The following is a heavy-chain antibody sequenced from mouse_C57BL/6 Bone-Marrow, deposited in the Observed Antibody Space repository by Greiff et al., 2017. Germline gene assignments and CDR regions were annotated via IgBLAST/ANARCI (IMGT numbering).Heavy chain of an antibody. CDR1: GYTFTSYW. Sequence: QVQLKQPGAELVKPGASVKLSCKASGYTFTSYWMQWVKQRPGQGLEWIGELDPSDSYTNYNQKFKGKATLTVDTSSSTAYMQLSSLTSEDSAVYYCARSGDDGSSYWYFDVWGTGTTVTVSS. CDR2: LDPSDSYT. J-gene: IGHJ1*03. CDR3: ARSGDDGSSYWYFDV. V-gene: IGHV1-50*01. D-gene: IGHD1-1*01.